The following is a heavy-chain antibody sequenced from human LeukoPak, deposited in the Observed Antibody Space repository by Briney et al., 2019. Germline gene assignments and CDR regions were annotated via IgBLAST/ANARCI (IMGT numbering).Heavy chain of an antibody. V-gene: IGHV3-21*01. D-gene: IGHD5-18*01. CDR1: GFTFSSYS. Sequence: AGGSLRLSCAASGFTFSSYSMNWVRQAPGKGLEWVSCISSSSSYIYYADSVKGRFTISRDNAKNSLYLQMNSLRAEDTAMYYCARIQSAYSYGYDHFDYWGQGTLVTVSS. J-gene: IGHJ4*02. CDR2: ISSSSSYI. CDR3: ARIQSAYSYGYDHFDY.